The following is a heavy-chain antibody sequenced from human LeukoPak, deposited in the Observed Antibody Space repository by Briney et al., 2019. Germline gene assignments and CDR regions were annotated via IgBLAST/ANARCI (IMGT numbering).Heavy chain of an antibody. D-gene: IGHD3-10*01. J-gene: IGHJ4*02. Sequence: GGSLRLSCAASGFTFSSYAMSWVRQAPGKGLEWVSAISGSGGSTYYADSVKGRFTISRDNSKNTLYLQMNSLRAEDTAVCYCARVRLYGSGSYYSDYWGQGTLVTVSS. CDR1: GFTFSSYA. CDR2: ISGSGGST. V-gene: IGHV3-23*01. CDR3: ARVRLYGSGSYYSDY.